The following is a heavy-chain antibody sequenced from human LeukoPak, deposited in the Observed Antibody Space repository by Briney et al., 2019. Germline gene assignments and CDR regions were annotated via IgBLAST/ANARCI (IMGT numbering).Heavy chain of an antibody. CDR2: ISSNGGST. CDR1: GFTFSSYA. V-gene: IGHV3-64*01. D-gene: IGHD1-26*01. J-gene: IGHJ4*02. CDR3: AREGYSGSYGYFDY. Sequence: GGSLRLSCAASGFTFSSYAMHWVRQAPGKGLEYVSAISSNGGSTYYANSVKGRFTISRDNSKNTLYLQMGSLRAEDMAVYYCAREGYSGSYGYFDYWGQGTLVTVSS.